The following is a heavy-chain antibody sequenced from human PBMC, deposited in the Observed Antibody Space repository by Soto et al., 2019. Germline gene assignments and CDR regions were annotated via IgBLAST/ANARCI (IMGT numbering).Heavy chain of an antibody. D-gene: IGHD3-3*01. CDR1: GYTFTSYD. J-gene: IGHJ6*02. CDR2: MNPNSGNT. Sequence: GASVKVSCKASGYTFTSYDINWVRQATGQGLEWMGWMNPNSGNTGYAQKFQGRVTMTRNTSISTAYMELSSLRSEDTAVYYCARGQFITRISIFGVGRGFGAFDLRAQRTTVTVSS. CDR3: ARGQFITRISIFGVGRGFGAFDL. V-gene: IGHV1-8*01.